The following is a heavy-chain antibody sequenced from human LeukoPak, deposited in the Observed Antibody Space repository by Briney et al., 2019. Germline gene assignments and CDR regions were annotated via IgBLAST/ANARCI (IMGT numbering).Heavy chain of an antibody. V-gene: IGHV4-59*01. CDR3: ARDKDYFDSGGAFDI. CDR2: IYYSGST. J-gene: IGHJ3*02. CDR1: GGSISSLY. D-gene: IGHD3-22*01. Sequence: PSETLSLTCSVSGGSISSLYWSWIRQPPGKGLEWIGYIYYSGSTNYNPSLKSRVTMSVDTSKNQFSLKLSSVTAADTAVYYCARDKDYFDSGGAFDIWGQGTMVTVSS.